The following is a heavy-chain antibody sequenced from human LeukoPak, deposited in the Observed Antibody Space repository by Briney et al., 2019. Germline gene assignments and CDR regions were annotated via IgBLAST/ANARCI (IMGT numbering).Heavy chain of an antibody. CDR1: GYTFTSYD. J-gene: IGHJ6*02. CDR2: MNPNSGNT. D-gene: IGHD2-2*01. CDR3: ARGRGCSSTSCPGGGYYYYGMDV. Sequence: ASVKVSCKASGYTFTSYDINWVRQATGQGLEWMGWMNPNSGNTGYAQKFQGRVTMTRNTSISTAYMELSSLRSEDTAVYYCARGRGCSSTSCPGGGYYYYGMDVWGQGTTVTVSS. V-gene: IGHV1-8*01.